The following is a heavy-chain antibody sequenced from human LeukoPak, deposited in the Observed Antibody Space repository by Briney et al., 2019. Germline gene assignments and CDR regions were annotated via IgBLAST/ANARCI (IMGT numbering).Heavy chain of an antibody. CDR2: INHSGST. V-gene: IGHV4-34*01. J-gene: IGHJ5*02. Sequence: SETLSLTCAVYGGSFSGYYWSWIRQPPGKGLEWIGEINHSGSTNYNPSLKSRVTISVDTSKNQFSLKLSSVTAADTAVYYCARDPPMVRGDVDWFDPWGQGTLVTVSS. CDR1: GGSFSGYY. CDR3: ARDPPMVRGDVDWFDP. D-gene: IGHD3-10*01.